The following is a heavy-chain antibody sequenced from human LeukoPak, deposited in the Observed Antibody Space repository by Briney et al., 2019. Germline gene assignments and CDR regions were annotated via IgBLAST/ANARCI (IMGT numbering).Heavy chain of an antibody. CDR1: GGSISSSSYY. V-gene: IGHV4-39*07. Sequence: PSETLSLTCTVSGGSISSSSYYWGWIRQPPGKGLEWIGSIYYSGSTYYNPSLKSRVTISVDTSKNQFSLKLSSVTAADTAVYYCARDPPSGSFAPWGQGTLVTVSS. CDR3: ARDPPSGSFAP. CDR2: IYYSGST. D-gene: IGHD1-26*01. J-gene: IGHJ5*02.